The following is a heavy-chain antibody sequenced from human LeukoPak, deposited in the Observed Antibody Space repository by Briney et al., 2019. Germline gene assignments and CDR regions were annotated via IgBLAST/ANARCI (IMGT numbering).Heavy chain of an antibody. CDR3: ARDRRVRSSSSQFDY. D-gene: IGHD6-6*01. V-gene: IGHV1-69*06. CDR1: GGTFSNYA. CDR2: IIPIFGTA. Sequence: GASVKVSCKASGGTFSNYAISWVRQAPGQGLEWMGGIIPIFGTANYAQKFRGRVTITADKSTRTAYMELNSLRAEDTAVYYCARDRRVRSSSSQFDYWGQGTLVTVSS. J-gene: IGHJ4*02.